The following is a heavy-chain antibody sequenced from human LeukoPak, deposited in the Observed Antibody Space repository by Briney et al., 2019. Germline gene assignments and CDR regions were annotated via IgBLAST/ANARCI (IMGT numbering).Heavy chain of an antibody. J-gene: IGHJ3*02. CDR2: INHSGST. V-gene: IGHV4-34*01. CDR1: GGSFSGYY. CDR3: ARAGYSSGWYAFDI. D-gene: IGHD6-19*01. Sequence: SETLSLTCAVYGGSFSGYYWSWIRQPPGKGLEWIGEINHSGSTNYNPSLKSRVTISVDRSKKQFSLKMSSVTAADTAVYYCARAGYSSGWYAFDIWGQGTMVTVSS.